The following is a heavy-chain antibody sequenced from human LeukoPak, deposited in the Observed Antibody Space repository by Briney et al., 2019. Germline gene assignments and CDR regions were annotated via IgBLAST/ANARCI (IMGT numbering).Heavy chain of an antibody. D-gene: IGHD6-13*01. CDR1: GFTFSDYY. CDR3: ARLIAAAGTGWFDP. J-gene: IGHJ5*02. Sequence: RSGGSLRPSCAASGFTFSDYYMSWIRQAPGKGLEWVLYISSSGSTIYYADSVKGRFTISRDNAKNSLYLQMNSLRAEDTAVYYCARLIAAAGTGWFDPWGQGTLVTVSS. V-gene: IGHV3-11*04. CDR2: ISSSGSTI.